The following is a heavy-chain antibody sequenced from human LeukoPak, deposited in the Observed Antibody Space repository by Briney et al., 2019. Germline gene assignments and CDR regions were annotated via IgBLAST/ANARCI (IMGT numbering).Heavy chain of an antibody. D-gene: IGHD4-17*01. CDR3: ARISAYGDYYFDY. V-gene: IGHV2-70*01. Sequence: SGPALVKPTQTLTLTCTFSGFSLLTSGMCASWIRKPPGKALEWLALIDWDDDKYYSTSLKTRLTISKDTFKNQVVLTMTNMDPVDTATYYCARISAYGDYYFDYWGQGTLVTVSS. CDR2: IDWDDDK. J-gene: IGHJ4*02. CDR1: GFSLLTSGMC.